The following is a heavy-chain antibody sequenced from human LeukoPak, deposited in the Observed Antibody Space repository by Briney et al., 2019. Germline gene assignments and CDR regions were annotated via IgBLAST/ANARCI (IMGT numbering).Heavy chain of an antibody. V-gene: IGHV1-18*01. CDR2: ISVYNGNT. J-gene: IGHJ4*02. Sequence: ASVKVSCKASVYTFTNYGISWVRQAPGQGLEWLGWISVYNGNTNYAQKVQARVTMTTDTSASTAYMELRSLRSDDTAVYYCARNVSAPSHHAGYFDYWGQGTLVTVSS. D-gene: IGHD1-14*01. CDR1: VYTFTNYG. CDR3: ARNVSAPSHHAGYFDY.